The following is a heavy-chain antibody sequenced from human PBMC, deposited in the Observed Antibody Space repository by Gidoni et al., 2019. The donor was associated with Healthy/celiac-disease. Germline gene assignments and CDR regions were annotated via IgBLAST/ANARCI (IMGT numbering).Heavy chain of an antibody. V-gene: IGHV4-34*01. CDR3: ARGLRMNWFDP. D-gene: IGHD5-12*01. CDR2: INHSGST. CDR1: GGSFSGYY. J-gene: IGHJ5*02. Sequence: HVQLHQWGAGLLKPSETLSLTCAVYGGSFSGYYWSWIRQPPGKGLEWIGEINHSGSTNYNPSLKSRVTISVDTSKNQFSVKLSSVTAAETAVYYWARGLRMNWFDPWGQGTLVTVSS.